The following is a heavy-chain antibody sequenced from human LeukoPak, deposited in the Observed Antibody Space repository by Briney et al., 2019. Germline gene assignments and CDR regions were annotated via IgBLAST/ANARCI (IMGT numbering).Heavy chain of an antibody. CDR2: ISVYNGNT. J-gene: IGHJ4*02. Sequence: PLASVEVSCKASGYTFANFGVTWVRQAPGQGLEWMGWISVYNGNTNYAPNLQGRVTLTTDTSTSTAYMELRSLRSDDTALYYCARTCSSSSCYMVHWGQGTLVTVSS. CDR3: ARTCSSSSCYMVH. CDR1: GYTFANFG. D-gene: IGHD2-2*02. V-gene: IGHV1-18*01.